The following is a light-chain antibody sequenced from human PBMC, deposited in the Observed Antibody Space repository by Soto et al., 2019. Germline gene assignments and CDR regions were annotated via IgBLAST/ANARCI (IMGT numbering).Light chain of an antibody. CDR3: QQYHGYSLT. CDR1: QTISFS. J-gene: IGKJ1*01. CDR2: DAS. Sequence: IQLTQSPSTLSASVGDRVTITCRASQTISFSLAWYQQKPGKAPKLLIYDASTLQSGVPSRFSGSESGTEFILTISGLQPDDFSTYYCQQYHGYSLTFGQWTKVEI. V-gene: IGKV1-5*01.